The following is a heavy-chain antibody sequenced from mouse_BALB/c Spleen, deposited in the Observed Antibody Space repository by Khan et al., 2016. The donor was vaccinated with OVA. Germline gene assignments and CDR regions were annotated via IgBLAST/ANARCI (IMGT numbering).Heavy chain of an antibody. CDR1: GYSITSGYG. D-gene: IGHD1-2*01. V-gene: IGHV3-2*02. CDR3: ARTARIKY. J-gene: IGHJ2*01. Sequence: EVQLQESGPGLVKPSQSLSLTCTVTGYSITSGYGWNWIRQFPGNKLEWMGYISYSGSTNYNPSLKSRISITREPSKNQFLLQLNSVNTEDTATYYCARTARIKYWGQGTTLTVSS. CDR2: ISYSGST.